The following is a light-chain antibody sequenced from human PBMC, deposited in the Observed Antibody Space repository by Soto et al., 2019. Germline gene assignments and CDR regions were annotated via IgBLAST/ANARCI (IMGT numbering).Light chain of an antibody. Sequence: ELVLTQSPGTLSFSPGERATLSCRASQSVSSSYLAWYQQKPGQAPRLLIYGASSRATGIPDRFSGSGSGTDFTLTISRLEPADFAVYYCQQYGSSPGYTFGQGTKLEIK. CDR3: QQYGSSPGYT. CDR1: QSVSSSY. J-gene: IGKJ2*01. V-gene: IGKV3-20*01. CDR2: GAS.